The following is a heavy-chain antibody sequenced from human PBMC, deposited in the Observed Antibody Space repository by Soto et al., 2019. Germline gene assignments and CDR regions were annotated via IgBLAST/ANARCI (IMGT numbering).Heavy chain of an antibody. CDR3: AKVSLGALTFTDYYYYGLDV. CDR2: ISGGGGST. J-gene: IGHJ6*02. CDR1: GFTFSTYA. D-gene: IGHD1-26*01. Sequence: GGSLRLSCAASGFTFSTYAMNWVRQAPGKGLEWVSAISGGGGSTYYADSVKGRVTISRDNSKNTLYLQMNSLRAEDTAIYYCAKVSLGALTFTDYYYYGLDVWGQGTTVTVSS. V-gene: IGHV3-23*01.